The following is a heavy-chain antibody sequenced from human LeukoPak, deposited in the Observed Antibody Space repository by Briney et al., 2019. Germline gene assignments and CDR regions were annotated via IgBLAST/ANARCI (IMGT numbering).Heavy chain of an antibody. V-gene: IGHV4-59*11. CDR1: GGSIRSHY. D-gene: IGHD3-10*01. Sequence: SETLSLTCTVSGGSIRSHYWSWIQQPRGKGLEWIGYIYYSGSTSYNPSLKSRVTISLDTSKNQFSLKLSSVTAVDTAVYYCAREGTDQYYYYYMDVWGKGTTVTVSS. J-gene: IGHJ6*03. CDR3: AREGTDQYYYYYMDV. CDR2: IYYSGST.